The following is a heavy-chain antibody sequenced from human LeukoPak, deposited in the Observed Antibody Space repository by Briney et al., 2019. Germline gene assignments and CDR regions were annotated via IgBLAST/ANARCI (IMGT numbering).Heavy chain of an antibody. D-gene: IGHD2-21*02. CDR2: ISSGSYYI. V-gene: IGHV3-21*01. Sequence: GGSLRLSCAASGFTFSAFTMNWVRQAPGKGMEWVSSISSGSYYIYYADSVKGRFTISRDNARNSLYLQMNSLRAEDTAIYYCARVMCDDCSPTHSSYYMDVWGKGTTVTVSS. CDR1: GFTFSAFT. CDR3: ARVMCDDCSPTHSSYYMDV. J-gene: IGHJ6*03.